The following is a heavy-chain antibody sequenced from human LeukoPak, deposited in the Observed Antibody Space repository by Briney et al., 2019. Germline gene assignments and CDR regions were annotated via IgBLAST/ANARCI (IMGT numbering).Heavy chain of an antibody. CDR2: ISYSGST. D-gene: IGHD3-10*01. Sequence: SETLSLTCTVSGVSITTYYWSWIRQPPGKGLEWIGFISYSGSTSYSPSLKSRVTMSVDAPKNQFSLKLSSVTAADTAVYYCATSYPSGSYGNLDSWGQGTLVSVSS. J-gene: IGHJ4*02. CDR1: GVSITTYY. CDR3: ATSYPSGSYGNLDS. V-gene: IGHV4-59*01.